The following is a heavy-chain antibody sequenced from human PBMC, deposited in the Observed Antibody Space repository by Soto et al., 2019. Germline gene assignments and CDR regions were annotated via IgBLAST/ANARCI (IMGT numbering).Heavy chain of an antibody. D-gene: IGHD2-21*02. CDR1: DFTFTSYT. V-gene: IGHV3-30*04. CDR2: IYPDGSKT. J-gene: IGHJ4*02. CDR3: ATGGGNQLGDCYDN. Sequence: GGSLRLSCAASDFTFTSYTIHWVRQAPGKGLEWVALIYPDGSKTYYADSVKGRFTISRDNSKNTVYLQTNSLREEDTAVYYCATGGGNQLGDCYDNWGQGTLVTVSS.